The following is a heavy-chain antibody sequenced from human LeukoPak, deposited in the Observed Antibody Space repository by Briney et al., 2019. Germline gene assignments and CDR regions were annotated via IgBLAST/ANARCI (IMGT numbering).Heavy chain of an antibody. Sequence: ASVKVSCKPSGYTFTGYCLNWVRQAPGQGLEWMGWINPNSGRTKFAQKIQDRVTMTRNTSISTAYMELSSLRSDDTAVYYCARLYSGYGNYYYYMDVWGKGTTVTVSS. J-gene: IGHJ6*03. D-gene: IGHD5-12*01. CDR2: INPNSGRT. CDR3: ARLYSGYGNYYYYMDV. CDR1: GYTFTGYC. V-gene: IGHV1-2*02.